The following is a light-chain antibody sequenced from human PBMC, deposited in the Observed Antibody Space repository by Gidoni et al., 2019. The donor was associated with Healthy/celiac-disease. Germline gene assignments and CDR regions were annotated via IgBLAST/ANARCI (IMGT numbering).Light chain of an antibody. J-gene: IGKJ1*01. Sequence: VMTQSPATLSVSPGERATLACRASQSVSSNLAWYQQKPGQAPRLLIYGASTRATGIPARFSGSGSGTEFTLPISSLQSEDFAVYYCQQYNNWPRTFGQGTKVEIK. CDR1: QSVSSN. CDR3: QQYNNWPRT. CDR2: GAS. V-gene: IGKV3-15*01.